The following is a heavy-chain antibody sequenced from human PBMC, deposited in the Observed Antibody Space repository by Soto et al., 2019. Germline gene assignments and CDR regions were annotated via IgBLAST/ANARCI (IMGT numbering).Heavy chain of an antibody. CDR2: INWNGGST. Sequence: PGGSLRLSCAASGFTFDDYGMSWVRQAPGKGLEWVSGINWNGGSTDYADSVKGRSTISRDNAKNSLYLQMNSLRAEDTALYQCARYRSSAYFYYMDVWGKGTTVTVSS. CDR1: GFTFDDYG. CDR3: ARYRSSAYFYYMDV. J-gene: IGHJ6*03. D-gene: IGHD6-6*01. V-gene: IGHV3-20*01.